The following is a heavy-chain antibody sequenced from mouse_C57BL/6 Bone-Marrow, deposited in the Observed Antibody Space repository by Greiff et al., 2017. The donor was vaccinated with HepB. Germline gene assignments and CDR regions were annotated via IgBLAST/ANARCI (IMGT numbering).Heavy chain of an antibody. CDR3: SRNYDGYYWGYFDY. CDR2: IHPNSGST. Sequence: QVQLQQPGAELVKPGASVKLSCKASGYTFTSYWMHWVKQRPGQGLEWIGIIHPNSGSTNYNEKFKSKATLTVDKSSSTAYMQLSSLTSEDSAVYYCSRNYDGYYWGYFDYWGQGTTLTVSS. V-gene: IGHV1-64*01. CDR1: GYTFTSYW. D-gene: IGHD2-3*01. J-gene: IGHJ2*01.